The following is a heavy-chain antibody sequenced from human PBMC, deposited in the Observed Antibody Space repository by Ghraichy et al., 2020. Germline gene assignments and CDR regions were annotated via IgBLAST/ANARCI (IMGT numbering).Heavy chain of an antibody. J-gene: IGHJ3*01. V-gene: IGHV3-15*01. CDR1: GFTFGNAW. D-gene: IGHD6-13*01. CDR2: IKSRTDGGTT. CDR3: TTERSRQQLPDDAFDF. Sequence: GGSLRLSCAASGFTFGNAWMSWVRQAPGKGLEWVGRIKSRTDGGTTDYAAPVKGRFTISRDDSKNTLYLQMNSLKTEDTAVYYCTTERSRQQLPDDAFDFWGHGAMVTVSS.